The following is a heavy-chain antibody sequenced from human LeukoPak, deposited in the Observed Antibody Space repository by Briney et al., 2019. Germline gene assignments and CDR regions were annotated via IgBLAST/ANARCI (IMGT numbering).Heavy chain of an antibody. D-gene: IGHD2-8*02. CDR2: IYYSGST. V-gene: IGHV4-59*11. CDR3: ARGGVLLGIDY. CDR1: GGSSIDSHY. Sequence: SQTLSLTCTVSGGSSIDSHYWSWIRQPPGKGLEWIGYIYYSGSTNYKPSLKSRVTISIDTSKNQFSLKMRSVTAADTAVYYCARGGVLLGIDYWGQGTLVTVSS. J-gene: IGHJ4*02.